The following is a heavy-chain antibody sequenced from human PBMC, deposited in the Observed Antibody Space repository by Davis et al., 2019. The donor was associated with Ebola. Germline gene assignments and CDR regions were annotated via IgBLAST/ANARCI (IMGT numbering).Heavy chain of an antibody. J-gene: IGHJ4*02. V-gene: IGHV6-1*01. CDR3: AREYVNSYAY. Sequence: SQTLSLTCVISGDTVTGSAVAWTWIRQSPSRGLEWLGRTYYRSKWYNEYGPSVKSRITITPDTSKNQFSLHLNSVTPEDTAIYYCAREYVNSYAYWGQGTLVTVSS. CDR2: TYYRSKWYN. D-gene: IGHD3-10*02. CDR1: GDTVTGSAVA.